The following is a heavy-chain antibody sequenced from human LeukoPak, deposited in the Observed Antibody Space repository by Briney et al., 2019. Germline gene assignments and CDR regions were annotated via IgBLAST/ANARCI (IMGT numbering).Heavy chain of an antibody. CDR3: AGGSPYYYDSSGYYYAY. CDR1: GFTFSSYP. D-gene: IGHD3-22*01. J-gene: IGHJ4*02. CDR2: ISGSGGRT. Sequence: GGSLRLSCAASGFTFSSYPMSWVRQAPGKGLEWVSAISGSGGRTYYADSVKGRFTISRDNAKNSLYLQMNSLRAEDTAVYYCAGGSPYYYDSSGYYYAYWGQGTLVTVSS. V-gene: IGHV3-23*01.